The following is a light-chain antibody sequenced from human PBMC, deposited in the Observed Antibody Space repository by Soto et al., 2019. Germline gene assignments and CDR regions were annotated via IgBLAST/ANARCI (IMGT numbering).Light chain of an antibody. V-gene: IGKV1-6*01. CDR2: AAS. CDR3: LQDYTYPWT. Sequence: AIQMTQSPSSLSASVGDRVTITCRASQGIRNDLGWYQQKPGKAPKLLIYAASSLQSVVPSRFSCSGSGKDSTLTISSLQPEDFATYYCLQDYTYPWTFGQGTKVEIK. CDR1: QGIRND. J-gene: IGKJ1*01.